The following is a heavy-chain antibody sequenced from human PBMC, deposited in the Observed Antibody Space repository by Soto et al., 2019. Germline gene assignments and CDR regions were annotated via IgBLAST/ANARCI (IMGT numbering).Heavy chain of an antibody. Sequence: GSLRLSCAASGFTVSSNYMSWVRQAPGKGLEWVSVIYSGGSTYYADSVKGRFTISRDNSKDTLYLQMNSLRAEDTAVYYCARSSSSGCCSQIDYWGQGTLVTVSS. CDR1: GFTVSSNY. J-gene: IGHJ4*02. V-gene: IGHV3-53*01. CDR2: IYSGGST. D-gene: IGHD6-19*01. CDR3: ARSSSSGCCSQIDY.